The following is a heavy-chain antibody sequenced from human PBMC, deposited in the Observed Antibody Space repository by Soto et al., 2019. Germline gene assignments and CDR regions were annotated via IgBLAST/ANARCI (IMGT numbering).Heavy chain of an antibody. CDR2: IYWDDNK. CDR3: AHRRGFGELLN. Sequence: QITLKESGPTLVKPTQTLTLTCTFSGFSLSTSGMGVGWIRQPPGKALEWLALIYWDDNKLYSPSLKSRLTITKDTSQNQVVLTMTNMDPVDTATYYCAHRRGFGELLNWGQGTLVTVSS. D-gene: IGHD3-10*01. CDR1: GFSLSTSGMG. J-gene: IGHJ4*02. V-gene: IGHV2-5*02.